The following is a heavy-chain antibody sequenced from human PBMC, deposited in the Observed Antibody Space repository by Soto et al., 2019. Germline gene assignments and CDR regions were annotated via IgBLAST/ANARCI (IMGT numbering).Heavy chain of an antibody. CDR3: ARDRGYYDFWTGSYYYYGMDV. J-gene: IGHJ6*02. Sequence: SETLSLTCTVPGGSISSYYWSWIRQPPGKGLEWIGYIYYSGSTNYNPSLKSRVTISVDTSKNQFSLKLSSVTAADTAVYYCARDRGYYDFWTGSYYYYGMDVWGQGTTVTVSS. CDR2: IYYSGST. D-gene: IGHD3-3*01. V-gene: IGHV4-59*01. CDR1: GGSISSYY.